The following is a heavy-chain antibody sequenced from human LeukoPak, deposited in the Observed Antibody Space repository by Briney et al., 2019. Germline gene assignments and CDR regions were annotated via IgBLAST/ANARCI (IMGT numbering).Heavy chain of an antibody. J-gene: IGHJ5*02. Sequence: PGGSLRLSCAASGFTFSSYWMSWVRQAPGKGLEWVANIKQDGSEKYYVDSVKGRFTISRDNAKNSLYLQMNSLRAEGTAVYYCARDPLGGQLLQDNWFDPWGQGTLVTVSS. V-gene: IGHV3-7*01. CDR1: GFTFSSYW. D-gene: IGHD2-2*01. CDR3: ARDPLGGQLLQDNWFDP. CDR2: IKQDGSEK.